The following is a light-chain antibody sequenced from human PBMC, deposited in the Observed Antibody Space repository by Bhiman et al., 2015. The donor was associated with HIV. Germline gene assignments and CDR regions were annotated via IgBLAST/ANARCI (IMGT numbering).Light chain of an antibody. CDR2: DVS. CDR1: SSDIGGSDS. Sequence: QSALTQPASVSGSPGQSITISCSGTSSDIGGSDSVSWYQHHPGKAPKLIIYDVSKWPAGVSSRFSGSKSGNTASLAISGLQAEDEADYYCSSYTDINTWVFGGGTKVTVL. V-gene: IGLV2-14*03. J-gene: IGLJ3*02. CDR3: SSYTDINTWV.